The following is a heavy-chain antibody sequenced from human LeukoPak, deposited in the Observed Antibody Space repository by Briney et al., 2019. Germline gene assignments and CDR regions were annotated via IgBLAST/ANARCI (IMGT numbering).Heavy chain of an antibody. D-gene: IGHD3-3*01. Sequence: SETLSLTCSVSGGSISIGSHYWGWIRQPPGKGLEWIGSVYYSGSTYYNPSLKSRVTISVDTSKNQFSLKLSSVTAADTAVYYCARDMAPAGTYYDFWSGYQYDAFDIWGQGTMVTVSS. V-gene: IGHV4-39*07. CDR2: VYYSGST. CDR3: ARDMAPAGTYYDFWSGYQYDAFDI. CDR1: GGSISIGSHY. J-gene: IGHJ3*02.